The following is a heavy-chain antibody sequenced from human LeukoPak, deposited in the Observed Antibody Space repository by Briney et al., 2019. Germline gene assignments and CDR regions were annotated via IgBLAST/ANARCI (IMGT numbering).Heavy chain of an antibody. V-gene: IGHV7-4-1*02. D-gene: IGHD2-15*01. CDR2: INTNTGNP. CDR3: ARAGLLAQNCSGGSCYGDYYYYYYMDV. Sequence: ASVKVSCKASGYTFTSYAMNWVRQAPGQGLEWMGWINTNTGNPTYAQGFTGRFVFSLDTSVSTAYLQISSLKAEDTAVYYCARAGLLAQNCSGGSCYGDYYYYYYMDVWGKGTTVTVSS. J-gene: IGHJ6*03. CDR1: GYTFTSYA.